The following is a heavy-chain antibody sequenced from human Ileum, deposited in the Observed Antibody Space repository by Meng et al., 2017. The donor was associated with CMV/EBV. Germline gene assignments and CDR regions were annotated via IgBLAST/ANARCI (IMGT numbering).Heavy chain of an antibody. CDR2: ISSSSSYI. V-gene: IGHV3-21*04. J-gene: IGHJ4*02. Sequence: GESLKISCAASGFTFSSYSMNWVRQAPGKGLEWVSSISSSSSYIYYADSVKGRFTISRDNAKNSLYLQMNSLRAEDAAIYYCARYDMTTAYYFDLWGQGTLVTVSS. CDR3: ARYDMTTAYYFDL. D-gene: IGHD4-17*01. CDR1: GFTFSSYS.